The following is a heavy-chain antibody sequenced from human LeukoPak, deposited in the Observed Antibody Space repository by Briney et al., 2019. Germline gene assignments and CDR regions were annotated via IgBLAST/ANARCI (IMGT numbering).Heavy chain of an antibody. J-gene: IGHJ4*02. Sequence: ASVKVSCKASGYTFTSYGISWVRQAPGQGLEWMGWISAYNGNTNYAQKLQGRVTMTTDTSTSTAYMELRSLRSDDTAVYYCARSPTIFGVVIILYYFDYWGQGTLVTVSS. CDR3: ARSPTIFGVVIILYYFDY. D-gene: IGHD3-3*01. CDR2: ISAYNGNT. V-gene: IGHV1-18*01. CDR1: GYTFTSYG.